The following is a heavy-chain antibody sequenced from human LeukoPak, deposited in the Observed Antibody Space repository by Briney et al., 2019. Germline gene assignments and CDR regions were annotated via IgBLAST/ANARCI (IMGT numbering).Heavy chain of an antibody. V-gene: IGHV3-21*01. Sequence: PGGSLRLSCVASGFTFSGYNMNWVRQAPGKGLEWVSYISSSSSYKYYADSMQGRFTISRDNSKNTLYLQMNSLRAEDTAVYYCARAASDSSGLLPFDPWGQGTLVTVSS. CDR3: ARAASDSSGLLPFDP. J-gene: IGHJ5*02. D-gene: IGHD3-22*01. CDR2: ISSSSSYK. CDR1: GFTFSGYN.